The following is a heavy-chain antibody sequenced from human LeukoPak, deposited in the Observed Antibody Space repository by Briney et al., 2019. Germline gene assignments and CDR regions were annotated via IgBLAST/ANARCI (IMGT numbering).Heavy chain of an antibody. CDR3: ARWDDILTCYTEYYYYGMDV. J-gene: IGHJ6*04. D-gene: IGHD3-9*01. V-gene: IGHV4-4*02. CDR2: IYHSGST. CDR1: GGSISSSNW. Sequence: PSGTLSLTCAVSGGSISSSNWWSWVRQPPGKGLEWIGEIYHSGSTNYNPSLKSRVTISVDKSKNQFSLKLSSVTAADTAVYYCARWDDILTCYTEYYYYGMDVWGKGTTVTVSS.